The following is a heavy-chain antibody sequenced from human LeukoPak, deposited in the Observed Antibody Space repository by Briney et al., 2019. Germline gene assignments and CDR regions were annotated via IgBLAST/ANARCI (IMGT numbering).Heavy chain of an antibody. CDR2: IYYTGGT. CDR1: GVSISYFY. V-gene: IGHV4-59*08. D-gene: IGHD3-10*01. CDR3: ARGEALDI. Sequence: PSETLSLTCAVSGVSISYFYWSWIRQPPGKGLEWIGYIYYTGGTNYNPSLKSRVTISVDTSTNQFSLKLSSVTAADTAVYYCARGEALDIWDQGTMVTVSS. J-gene: IGHJ3*02.